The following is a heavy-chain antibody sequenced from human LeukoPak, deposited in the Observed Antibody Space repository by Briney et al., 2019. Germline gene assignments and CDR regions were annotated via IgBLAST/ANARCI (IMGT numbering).Heavy chain of an antibody. CDR1: EYTFTGYY. CDR2: IIPIFGTA. Sequence: ASVKVSCKASEYTFTGYYMHWVRQAPGQGLEWMGGIIPIFGTANYAQKFQGRVTITADESTSTAYMELSSLRSEDTAVYYCARVNATVVVVAATWNWFDPWGQGTLVTDSS. D-gene: IGHD2-15*01. V-gene: IGHV1-69*13. J-gene: IGHJ5*02. CDR3: ARVNATVVVVAATWNWFDP.